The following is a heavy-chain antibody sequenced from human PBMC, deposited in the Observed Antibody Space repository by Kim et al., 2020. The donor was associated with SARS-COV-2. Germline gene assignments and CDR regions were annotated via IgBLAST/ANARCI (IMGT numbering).Heavy chain of an antibody. J-gene: IGHJ4*02. CDR2: ISGSGEST. CDR3: LKVDHGPVVVRDYFDC. Sequence: GGSLRLSCAASGFTFSRFAMSWVRQAPGKGLEWVSAISGSGESTYYGDSVKGRFTISRYNSKNTLYLQMNSLRDEDTALYYCLKVDHGPVVVRDYFDCWGQGTLVTVSS. CDR1: GFTFSRFA. D-gene: IGHD2-21*01. V-gene: IGHV3-23*02.